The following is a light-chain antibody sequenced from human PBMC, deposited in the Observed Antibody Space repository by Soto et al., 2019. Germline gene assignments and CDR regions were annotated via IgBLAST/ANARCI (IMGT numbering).Light chain of an antibody. Sequence: DIQMTPSPSTLPASVGDRVTITCRASQSISNWLAWYQQTPGTAPKALIYHASNLQSGVPSRFSGSGSGTDFTLTINNLQPEDFATYYCQQSYSEPPITFGQGTRLEIK. CDR2: HAS. CDR3: QQSYSEPPIT. J-gene: IGKJ5*01. CDR1: QSISNW. V-gene: IGKV1-5*01.